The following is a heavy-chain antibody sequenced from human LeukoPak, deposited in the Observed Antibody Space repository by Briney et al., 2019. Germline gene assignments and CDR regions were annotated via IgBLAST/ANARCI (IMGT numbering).Heavy chain of an antibody. CDR1: GFTFSSYA. Sequence: GGSLRLSCAASGFTFSSYAMHWVRQAPGKGLEWVAVISYDGSNKYYADSVKGRFTISRDNSKNTLYLQMNSLRAEDTAVYYCARGHSRGVRYDYWGQGTLVTVSS. J-gene: IGHJ4*02. V-gene: IGHV3-30*04. CDR2: ISYDGSNK. D-gene: IGHD6-13*01. CDR3: ARGHSRGVRYDY.